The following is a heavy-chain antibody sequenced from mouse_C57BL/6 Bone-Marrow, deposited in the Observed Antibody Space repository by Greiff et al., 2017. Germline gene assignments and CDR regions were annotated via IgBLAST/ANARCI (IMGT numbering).Heavy chain of an antibody. J-gene: IGHJ3*01. D-gene: IGHD1-1*01. CDR2: IDPSGSYT. V-gene: IGHV1-69*01. CDR1: GYTFTSYW. Sequence: VQLQQSGAELVMPGASVKLSCKASGYTFTSYWMHWVKQRPGHGLEWIGEIDPSGSYTNYNQKFKGKSTLTVDKSSSTAYMQLSSLTSEDSAVYYCAREGFITTVQFAYGGRGTLVTVSA. CDR3: AREGFITTVQFAY.